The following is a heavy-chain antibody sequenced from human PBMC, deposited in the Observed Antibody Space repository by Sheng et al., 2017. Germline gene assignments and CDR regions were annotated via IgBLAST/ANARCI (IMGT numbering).Heavy chain of an antibody. CDR3: AKARGDFGGGVGYYYYYYMDV. CDR2: ISGSGGST. J-gene: IGHJ6*03. Sequence: EVQLVESGGGLVQPGGTLRLSCAASGFTFSSYGMSWVRQAPGKGLEWVSAISGSGGSTYYADSVKGRFTISRDNSKNTLYLQMNSLRAEDTAVYYCAKARGDFGGGVGYYYYYYMDVWGKGTTVTVSS. D-gene: IGHD3-3*01. V-gene: IGHV3-23*04. CDR1: GFTFSSYG.